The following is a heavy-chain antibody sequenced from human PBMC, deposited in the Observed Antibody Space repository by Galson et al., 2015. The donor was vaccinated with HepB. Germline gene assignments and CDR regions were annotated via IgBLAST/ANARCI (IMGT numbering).Heavy chain of an antibody. CDR3: ARASKDYDFWSGYYSGYDAFDI. Sequence: SETLSLTCTVSGGSISSYYWSWIRQPPGKGLEWIGYIYYSGSTNYNPSLKSRVTISVDTSKNQFSLKLSSVTAADTAVYYCARASKDYDFWSGYYSGYDAFDIWGQGAMVTVSS. V-gene: IGHV4-59*01. CDR1: GGSISSYY. CDR2: IYYSGST. J-gene: IGHJ3*02. D-gene: IGHD3-3*01.